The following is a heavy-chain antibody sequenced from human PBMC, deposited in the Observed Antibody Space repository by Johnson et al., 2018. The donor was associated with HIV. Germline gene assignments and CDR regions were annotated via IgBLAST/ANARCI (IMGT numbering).Heavy chain of an antibody. CDR1: GFTFRDYD. V-gene: IGHV3-11*04. CDR2: ISSTSSTI. CDR3: ARAPEVRGIDAFDI. D-gene: IGHD3-10*01. Sequence: QMQLVESGGGLVKPGGSLRLSCAASGFTFRDYDMSWNRQAPGKGLEWISYISSTSSTIDYADSVKGRFTISRDNAKNSLSLQMNILTAEDTAVYYCARAPEVRGIDAFDIWGQGTMVTVS. J-gene: IGHJ3*02.